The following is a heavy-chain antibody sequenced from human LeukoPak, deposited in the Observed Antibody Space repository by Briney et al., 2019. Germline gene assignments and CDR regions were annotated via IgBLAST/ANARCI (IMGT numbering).Heavy chain of an antibody. CDR1: GGTFSSYT. D-gene: IGHD1-1*01. CDR2: IIPILGIA. V-gene: IGHV1-69*04. Sequence: SVRVSCKASGGTFSSYTISWVRQAPGQGLEWMGRIIPILGIANYAQKFQGRVTITADKSTSTAYMELSSLRSEDTAVYYCARDPYNWNGRGPPYYYYGMDVWGQGTTVTVSS. CDR3: ARDPYNWNGRGPPYYYYGMDV. J-gene: IGHJ6*02.